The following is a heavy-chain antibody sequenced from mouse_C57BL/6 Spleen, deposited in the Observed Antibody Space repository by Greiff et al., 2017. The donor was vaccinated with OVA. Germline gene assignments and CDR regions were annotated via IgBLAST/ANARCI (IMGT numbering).Heavy chain of an antibody. V-gene: IGHV1-69*01. Sequence: QVQLQQPGAELVMPGASVKLSCKASGYTFTSYWMHWVKQRPGQGLEWIGEIDPSDSYTNYNQKFKGKSTLTVDKSSSTAYMQLSSLTSEDSAVYYCARRETAQRGFAYWGQGTLVTVSA. CDR3: ARRETAQRGFAY. J-gene: IGHJ3*01. CDR1: GYTFTSYW. D-gene: IGHD3-2*02. CDR2: IDPSDSYT.